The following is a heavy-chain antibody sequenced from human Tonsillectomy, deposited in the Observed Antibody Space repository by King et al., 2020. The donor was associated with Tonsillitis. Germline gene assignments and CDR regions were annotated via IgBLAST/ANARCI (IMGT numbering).Heavy chain of an antibody. CDR2: IYSSGST. V-gene: IGHV4-59*01. J-gene: IGHJ4*02. Sequence: VQLQESGPGLVKPSETLSLTCTVSGGSISTYYWSWIRQPPGKGLEWIGYIYSSGSTHYNPSLQSRVIISVDTSKNQVSLKLSSVTAADTAVFYCARTVDGSGTYYTYLFDYWGQGTLVTVSS. CDR1: GGSISTYY. CDR3: ARTVDGSGTYYTYLFDY. D-gene: IGHD3-10*01.